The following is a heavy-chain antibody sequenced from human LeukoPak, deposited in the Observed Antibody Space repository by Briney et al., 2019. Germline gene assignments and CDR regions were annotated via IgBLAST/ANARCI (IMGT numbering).Heavy chain of an antibody. J-gene: IGHJ4*02. CDR1: GFTFSSYG. Sequence: GGSLRLSCAASGFTFSSYGMHWVRQAPGKGLEWVAVISYDGSNKYYADSVKGRFTISRDNSKNTLYLQMNSLRAEDTAVYYCAKEHFTDGLGYGDYGGLSYWGQGTLVTVSS. CDR3: AKEHFTDGLGYGDYGGLSY. D-gene: IGHD4-17*01. CDR2: ISYDGSNK. V-gene: IGHV3-30*18.